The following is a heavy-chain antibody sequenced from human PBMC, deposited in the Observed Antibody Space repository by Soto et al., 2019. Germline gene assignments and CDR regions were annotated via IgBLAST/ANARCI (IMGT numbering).Heavy chain of an antibody. CDR2: IWYDGSNK. Sequence: GGSLRLSCAASGFTFSSYGMHWVRQAPGKGLEWVAVIWYDGSNKYYADSVKGRFTISRDNSKNTLYLQMNSLRAEDTAVYYYARHLYGCYYYGMDVWGQGTTVTVSS. J-gene: IGHJ6*02. CDR1: GFTFSSYG. V-gene: IGHV3-33*01. D-gene: IGHD3-10*01. CDR3: ARHLYGCYYYGMDV.